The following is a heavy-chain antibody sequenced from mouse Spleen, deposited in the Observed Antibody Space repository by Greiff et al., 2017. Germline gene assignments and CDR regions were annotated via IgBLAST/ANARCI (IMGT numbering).Heavy chain of an antibody. Sequence: QVQLQQSGAELVRPGTSVKVSCKASGYAFTNYLIEWVKQRPGQGLEWIGVINPGSGGTNYNEKFKGKATLTADKSSSTAYMQLSSLTSEDSAVYFCARGAYDYGYFDVWGTGTTVTVSS. D-gene: IGHD2-3*01. CDR2: INPGSGGT. V-gene: IGHV1-54*01. CDR1: GYAFTNYL. J-gene: IGHJ1*03. CDR3: ARGAYDYGYFDV.